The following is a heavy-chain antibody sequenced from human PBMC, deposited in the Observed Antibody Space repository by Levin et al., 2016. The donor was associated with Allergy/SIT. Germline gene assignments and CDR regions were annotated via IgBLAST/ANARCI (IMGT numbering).Heavy chain of an antibody. D-gene: IGHD3-22*01. CDR2: INHSGST. Sequence: SQTLSLTCAVYGGSFSGYYWSWIRQPPGKGLEWIGEINHSGSTNYNPSLKSRVTISVDTSKNQFSLKLSSVTAADTAVYYCARRGLDSSGYYRPWGQGTLVTVSS. CDR3: ARRGLDSSGYYRP. V-gene: IGHV4-34*01. CDR1: GGSFSGYY. J-gene: IGHJ5*02.